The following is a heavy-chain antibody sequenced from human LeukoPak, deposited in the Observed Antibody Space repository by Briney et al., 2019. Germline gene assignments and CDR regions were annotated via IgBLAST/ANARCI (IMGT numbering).Heavy chain of an antibody. D-gene: IGHD2-15*01. Sequence: GGPLRLSCAAPGFTFNTYTINWVRQAPGKGLEWVSSISSTSRYIYYADSVKGRFTISRDNAKNTLYLQLNSLRAEDTAVYYCARDGVVVSSSPSYWYFDLWGRGTLVAVSS. J-gene: IGHJ2*01. CDR1: GFTFNTYT. CDR2: ISSTSRYI. CDR3: ARDGVVVSSSPSYWYFDL. V-gene: IGHV3-21*06.